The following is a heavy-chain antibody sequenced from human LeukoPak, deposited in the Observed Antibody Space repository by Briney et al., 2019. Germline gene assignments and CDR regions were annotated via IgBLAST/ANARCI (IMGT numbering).Heavy chain of an antibody. CDR3: ARVAIRAVRGVIGY. Sequence: GGSLRLSCAASGFTFSSYPMNWVRQAPGKGLEWVSYISSGSSAIQYADSVKGRFTISRDNAKNSLYLQMGSLRSEDTAVYYCARVAIRAVRGVIGYWGQGTLVTVSS. V-gene: IGHV3-48*04. J-gene: IGHJ4*02. CDR2: ISSGSSAI. D-gene: IGHD3-10*01. CDR1: GFTFSSYP.